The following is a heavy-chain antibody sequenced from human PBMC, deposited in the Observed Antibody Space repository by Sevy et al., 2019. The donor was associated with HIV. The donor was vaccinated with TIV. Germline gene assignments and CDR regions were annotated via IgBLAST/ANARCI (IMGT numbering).Heavy chain of an antibody. D-gene: IGHD6-19*01. CDR2: INPNSGGT. CDR1: GYTFTGYY. V-gene: IGHV1-2*06. CDR3: ARDSIAVAGTRGRARFDA. Sequence: ASVKVSCKASGYTFTGYYMHWVRQAPGQGLEWMGRINPNSGGTNYAQKFQGRVTMTRDTSISTAYMELSRLRSDDTAVYYCARDSIAVAGTRGRARFDAWGQGTLVTVSS. J-gene: IGHJ5*02.